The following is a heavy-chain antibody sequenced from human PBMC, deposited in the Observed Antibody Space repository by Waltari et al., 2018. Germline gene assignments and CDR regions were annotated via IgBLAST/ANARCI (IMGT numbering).Heavy chain of an antibody. Sequence: SRFGMHWVRQAPGKGLEWVAVIWHDGSNEYYVDSVKGRFTISRDNSKNTLYLQMNSLRAEDSAVYYCASQSTTLFDYWGQGTLVTVSS. CDR2: IWHDGSNE. J-gene: IGHJ4*02. D-gene: IGHD2-15*01. CDR3: ASQSTTLFDY. CDR1: SRFG. V-gene: IGHV3-33*01.